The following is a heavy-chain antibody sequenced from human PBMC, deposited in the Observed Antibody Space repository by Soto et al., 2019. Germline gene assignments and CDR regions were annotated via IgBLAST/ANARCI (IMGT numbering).Heavy chain of an antibody. CDR2: IIPIFGTA. CDR1: GGPLSSYA. J-gene: IGHJ6*02. Sequence: SVKVACPASGGPLSSYAIIWVRQAPGQGLEWMGGIIPIFGTANYAQKFQGRVTITADKSTSTAYMELSSLRSEDTAVYYCATRLLRFLEPSRVGYYYYGMDVCGQRTTVTVSS. D-gene: IGHD3-3*01. CDR3: ATRLLRFLEPSRVGYYYYGMDV. V-gene: IGHV1-69*06.